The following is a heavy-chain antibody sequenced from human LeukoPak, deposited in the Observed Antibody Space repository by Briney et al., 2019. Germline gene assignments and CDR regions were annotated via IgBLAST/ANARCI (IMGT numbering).Heavy chain of an antibody. CDR2: IYHSGST. V-gene: IGHV4-38-2*02. D-gene: IGHD2-15*01. J-gene: IGHJ6*03. Sequence: SETQSLTCTVSGYSISSGYYWGWIRQPPGKGLEWIGSIYHSGSTYYNPSLRSRVTISVDTSKNQFSLKLNSVTAADTAVYYCASFYCSGGSCYQYFSYYYMDVWGKGTTVTISS. CDR3: ASFYCSGGSCYQYFSYYYMDV. CDR1: GYSISSGYY.